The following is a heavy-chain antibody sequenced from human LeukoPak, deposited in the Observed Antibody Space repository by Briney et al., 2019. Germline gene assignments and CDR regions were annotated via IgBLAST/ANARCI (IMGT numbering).Heavy chain of an antibody. CDR2: IRNKTYGGTT. Sequence: GGSLRLSCTASGFTFGDYPITWVRQAPRKGLEWVGFIRNKTYGGTTEYAASVKGRFTISRDDSKSIAYLQMNSLKTEDTAVYYCTRDRSHDYWGPGTLVTVSP. CDR1: GFTFGDYP. D-gene: IGHD6-13*01. V-gene: IGHV3-49*04. J-gene: IGHJ4*02. CDR3: TRDRSHDY.